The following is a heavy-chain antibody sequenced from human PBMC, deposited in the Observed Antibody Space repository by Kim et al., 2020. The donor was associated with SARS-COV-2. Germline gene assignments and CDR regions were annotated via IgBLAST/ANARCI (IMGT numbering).Heavy chain of an antibody. CDR3: ARQVGYSYGYYFDY. V-gene: IGHV4-39*01. CDR1: GGSISSSSYY. CDR2: IYYSGST. D-gene: IGHD5-18*01. Sequence: SETLSLTCTVSGGSISSSSYYWGWIRQPPGKGLEWIGSIYYSGSTYYNPSLKSRVTISVDTSKNQFSLKLSSVTAADTAVYYCARQVGYSYGYYFDYWG. J-gene: IGHJ4*01.